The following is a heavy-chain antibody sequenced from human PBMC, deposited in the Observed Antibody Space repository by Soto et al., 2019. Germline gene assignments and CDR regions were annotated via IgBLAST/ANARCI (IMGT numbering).Heavy chain of an antibody. CDR2: IYYSGST. CDR3: ARDRSIGMDV. D-gene: IGHD3-9*01. J-gene: IGHJ6*02. CDR1: GGSISSYY. V-gene: IGHV4-59*12. Sequence: SETLSLTCTVSGGSISSYYWSWIRQPPGKGLEWIGYIYYSGSTNYNPSLKSRVTISVDTSKNQFSLKLSSVTAADTAVYYCARDRSIGMDVWGQGTTVTVSS.